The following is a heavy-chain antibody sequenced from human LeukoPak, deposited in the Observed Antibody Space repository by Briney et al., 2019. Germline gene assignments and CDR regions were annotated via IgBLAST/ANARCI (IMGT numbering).Heavy chain of an antibody. CDR3: ARDSGEYYDGSGYYPTDC. CDR2: IIPIFGTA. CDR1: GDTFSSYV. V-gene: IGHV1-69*01. Sequence: ASVKVSCKASGDTFSSYVINWVRQAPGQGLEWMGGIIPIFGTADYAQKFQGRVTITADESTSTAYMELSSLRSDDTAVYYCARDSGEYYDGSGYYPTDCWGQGTLVTVSS. D-gene: IGHD3-22*01. J-gene: IGHJ4*02.